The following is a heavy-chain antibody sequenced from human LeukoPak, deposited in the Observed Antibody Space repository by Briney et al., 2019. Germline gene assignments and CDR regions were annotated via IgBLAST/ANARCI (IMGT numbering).Heavy chain of an antibody. CDR1: GFTFSSYA. CDR3: AKDLGFHSSGWYFGPGDY. D-gene: IGHD6-19*01. V-gene: IGHV3-23*01. CDR2: ISGSGGST. Sequence: GGSLRLSCAASGFTFSSYAMSWVRQAPGKGLEWVSAISGSGGSTYYADSVKGRFTISRDNSKNTLYLQMNSLRAEDTAVYYCAKDLGFHSSGWYFGPGDYWGQGTLVTVSS. J-gene: IGHJ4*02.